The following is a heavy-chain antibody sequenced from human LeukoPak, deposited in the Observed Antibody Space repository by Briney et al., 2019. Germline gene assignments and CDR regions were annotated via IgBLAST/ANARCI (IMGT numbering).Heavy chain of an antibody. CDR3: AKTSAGDWDYFDY. J-gene: IGHJ4*01. D-gene: IGHD2-21*02. V-gene: IGHV3-23*01. CDR2: ISGGGRST. Sequence: PGGSLRLSCAASGFTFSNYVMSWVRQAPGKGLEWVSGISGGGRSTYYADSVRGRFTISRDNSKNTLYLQMNSLRADDTAVYYCAKTSAGDWDYFDYWGHLIIVSVSS. CDR1: GFTFSNYV.